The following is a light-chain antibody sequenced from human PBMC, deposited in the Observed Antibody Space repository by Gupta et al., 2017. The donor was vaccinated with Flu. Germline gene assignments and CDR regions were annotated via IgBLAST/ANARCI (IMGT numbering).Light chain of an antibody. CDR3: SSYTTSSTRL. CDR1: SSDVGAYNF. CDR2: EVS. V-gene: IGLV2-14*01. J-gene: IGLJ2*01. Sequence: QSALTQPASVSGSPGQSITISCACTSSDVGAYNFVSWYQQYPGKAPKLVMYEVSYRPSGVSNRFSGSKSGNTASLTISGLQAEDEADYYCSSYTTSSTRLFGGGTKLTVL.